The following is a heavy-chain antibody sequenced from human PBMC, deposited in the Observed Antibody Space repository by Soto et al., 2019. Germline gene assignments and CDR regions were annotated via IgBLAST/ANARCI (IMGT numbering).Heavy chain of an antibody. J-gene: IGHJ6*02. CDR2: IYYSGST. CDR1: GGSISSSSYY. Sequence: SETLSLPCAGSGGSISSSSYYWGWIRQPPGKGLEWIGSIYYSGSTYYNPSLKSRVTISVDTSKNQFSLKLSSVTAADTAVYYCASGYDILTGYTRGDYYGMDVWGQGTTVT. V-gene: IGHV4-39*01. D-gene: IGHD3-9*01. CDR3: ASGYDILTGYTRGDYYGMDV.